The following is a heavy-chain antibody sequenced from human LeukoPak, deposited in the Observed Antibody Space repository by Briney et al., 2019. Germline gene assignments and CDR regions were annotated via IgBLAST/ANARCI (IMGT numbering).Heavy chain of an antibody. CDR1: GGSIRSYY. Sequence: SETLSLTCTVSGGSIRSYYWSWIRQPPGKGLEWIGYISYSGSTNYNPSLKSRVTISVDTSRNQFSLKLSSVTAADTAVYYCARGGTVRNGMDVWGQGTTVTVSS. J-gene: IGHJ6*02. D-gene: IGHD1-26*01. CDR3: ARGGTVRNGMDV. CDR2: ISYSGST. V-gene: IGHV4-59*01.